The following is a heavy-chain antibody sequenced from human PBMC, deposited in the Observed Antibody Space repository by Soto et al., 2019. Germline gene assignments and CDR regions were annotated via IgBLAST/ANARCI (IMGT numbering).Heavy chain of an antibody. V-gene: IGHV5-51*01. CDR3: ARHGDRWGYGTNAVCPGGMDV. J-gene: IGHJ6*02. CDR2: IYPGDSDT. D-gene: IGHD2-8*01. CDR1: GYSFTSYW. Sequence: GESLKISCKGSGYSFTSYWIGWVRQMPGKSLEWMGIIYPGDSDTRYSPSFQGQVTISADKSISTAYLQWSSLKASDTAMHYCARHGDRWGYGTNAVCPGGMDVWGRGTTLTISS.